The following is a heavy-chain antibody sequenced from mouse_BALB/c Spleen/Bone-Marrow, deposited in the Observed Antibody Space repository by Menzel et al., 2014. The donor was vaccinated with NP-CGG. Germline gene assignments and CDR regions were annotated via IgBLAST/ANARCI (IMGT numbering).Heavy chain of an antibody. CDR1: GFNIKDTY. D-gene: IGHD2-4*01. Sequence: EAKLVESGAEVVKPGASVKLFCTASGFNIKDTYMHWVKQRPEQGLEWIGRIDPANGNTKYDPKFQGKTTITADTSSNTAYLQLSSLTSEDTAVYYCARYDYGVYFDYWGQGTTLTVSS. CDR2: IDPANGNT. J-gene: IGHJ2*01. V-gene: IGHV14-3*02. CDR3: ARYDYGVYFDY.